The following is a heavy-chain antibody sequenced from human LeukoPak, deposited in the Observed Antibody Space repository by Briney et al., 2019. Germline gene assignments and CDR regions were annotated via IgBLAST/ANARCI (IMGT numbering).Heavy chain of an antibody. CDR1: GFTLRSNW. D-gene: IGHD6-19*01. CDR3: AREFFGWSSLGH. CDR2: VEQDGSAK. V-gene: IGHV3-7*01. J-gene: IGHJ1*01. Sequence: GGSLRLSCAASGFTLRSNWMNWVRHAPGRWLEWVAHVEQDGSAKYYPDSVNGGFTISSENANDAVYLQMNILRVEDTDDYYCAREFFGWSSLGHWGQGTMVTVSS.